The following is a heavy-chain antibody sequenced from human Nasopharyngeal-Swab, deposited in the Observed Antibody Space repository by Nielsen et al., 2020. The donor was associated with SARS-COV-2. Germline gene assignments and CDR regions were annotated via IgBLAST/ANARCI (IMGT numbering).Heavy chain of an antibody. Sequence: GGSLRLSCAASGFTFSTYWMNWVRQTPGKGLEWVANIKQDGSDKRYVDSVKGRFTISRDNAKNSLYLQMNSLRAEDTALYYCATDGSDGPSYWGQGTLVTVSS. CDR3: ATDGSDGPSY. CDR2: IKQDGSDK. CDR1: GFTFSTYW. D-gene: IGHD2-8*01. J-gene: IGHJ4*02. V-gene: IGHV3-7*03.